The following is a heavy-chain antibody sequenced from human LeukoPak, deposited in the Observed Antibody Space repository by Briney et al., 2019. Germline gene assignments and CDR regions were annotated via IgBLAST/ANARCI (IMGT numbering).Heavy chain of an antibody. CDR1: GFTFSSYG. CDR2: IYSGGST. D-gene: IGHD5/OR15-5a*01. Sequence: GRSLRLSCAASGFTFSSYGMHWVRQAPGKGLEWVSVIYSGGSTYYADSVKGRFTISRDNSKNTLYLQMNSLRAEDTAVYYCARDPLPGGASVYWGQGTLVTVSS. J-gene: IGHJ4*02. V-gene: IGHV3-66*01. CDR3: ARDPLPGGASVY.